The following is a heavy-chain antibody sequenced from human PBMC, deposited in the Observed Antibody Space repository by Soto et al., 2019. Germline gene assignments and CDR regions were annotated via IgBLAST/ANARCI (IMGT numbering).Heavy chain of an antibody. V-gene: IGHV1-18*01. CDR2: ISAYNGNT. CDR1: GYTFTTYG. CDR3: ARNNIAVRPGGFDP. D-gene: IGHD6-6*01. Sequence: QVQLVQSGGAVKRPGASVKVSCKASGYTFTTYGISWVRQAPGQGLEWMGWISAYNGNTNYAQKFQERVTMTTDASTSTAYMEVMSLRSDDTAIYYCARNNIAVRPGGFDPWGQGTLVIVSS. J-gene: IGHJ5*02.